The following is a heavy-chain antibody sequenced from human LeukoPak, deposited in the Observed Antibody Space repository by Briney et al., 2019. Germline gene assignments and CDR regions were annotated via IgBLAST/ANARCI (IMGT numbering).Heavy chain of an antibody. V-gene: IGHV3-21*01. J-gene: IGHJ3*02. Sequence: GGSLRLSCAASGFTFSSYWMSWVRQAPGKGLEWVSSISTSSSYIYYADSVKGRFTISRDNAKNSLYLQMNSLRAEDTAVYYCARGLAVVAATNDAFDIWGQGTMVTVSS. CDR1: GFTFSSYW. CDR3: ARGLAVVAATNDAFDI. D-gene: IGHD2-15*01. CDR2: ISTSSSYI.